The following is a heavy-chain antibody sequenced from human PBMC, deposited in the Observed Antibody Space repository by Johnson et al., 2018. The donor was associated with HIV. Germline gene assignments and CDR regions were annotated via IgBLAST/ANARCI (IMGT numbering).Heavy chain of an antibody. CDR1: GFTFSNYA. D-gene: IGHD6-13*01. V-gene: IGHV3-48*04. CDR3: ARDGESQQLPLGDALDV. CDR2: ISNSGSSV. J-gene: IGHJ3*01. Sequence: VQLVESGGVVVQSGRSLRLSCAASGFTFSNYAVHWVRQAPGKGLEWVSYISNSGSSVYYADSVKGRFTISRDNAKNSLYLQMSSLKVEDTALYYCARDGESQQLPLGDALDVWGRGTMVIVSS.